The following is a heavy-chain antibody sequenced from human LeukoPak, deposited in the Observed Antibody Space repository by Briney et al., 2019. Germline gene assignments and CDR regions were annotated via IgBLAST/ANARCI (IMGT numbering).Heavy chain of an antibody. CDR3: ARGWFSISSYYYYGMDV. Sequence: GGSLRLSCAASGFTFSSYGMHWVRQAPGKGLEWVAVIWHDGSKKNYADSVKGRFPSSRDNSMNTLYLQMNSLRAEDTAVYYCARGWFSISSYYYYGMDVWGQGTTVTVSS. D-gene: IGHD6-6*01. CDR1: GFTFSSYG. CDR2: IWHDGSKK. J-gene: IGHJ6*02. V-gene: IGHV3-33*01.